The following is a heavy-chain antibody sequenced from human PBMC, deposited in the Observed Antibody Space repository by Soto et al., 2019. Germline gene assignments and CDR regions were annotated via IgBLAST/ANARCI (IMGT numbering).Heavy chain of an antibody. CDR2: IYHSGST. J-gene: IGHJ4*02. D-gene: IGHD4-17*01. Sequence: SLTCAVSGDSISSGGYSWSWIRQSPGKGQEWIGYIYHSGSTYYTPSLKSRVTISVDRSKNQFSLKLSSVTAADTAVYYCARAMTTVTTIDNWGQGALVTVSS. CDR1: GDSISSGGYS. CDR3: ARAMTTVTTIDN. V-gene: IGHV4-30-2*06.